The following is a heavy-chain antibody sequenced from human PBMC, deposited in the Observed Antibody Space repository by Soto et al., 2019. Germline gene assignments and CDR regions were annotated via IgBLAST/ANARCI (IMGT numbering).Heavy chain of an antibody. Sequence: QVQLVQSGAEVKKPGASVKVSCKASGYTFTSYFISWVRQAPGQGLERMGWISAYNGNTNNVQKLQGRVTMSTDTSTSTASRELRSLRSVATAVYYCARDLPPSDYWGQGTLVTVSS. V-gene: IGHV1-18*01. J-gene: IGHJ4*02. CDR3: ARDLPPSDY. CDR1: GYTFTSYF. CDR2: ISAYNGNT.